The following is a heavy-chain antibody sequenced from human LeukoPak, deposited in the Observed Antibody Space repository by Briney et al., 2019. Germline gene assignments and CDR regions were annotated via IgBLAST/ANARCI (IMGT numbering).Heavy chain of an antibody. V-gene: IGHV3-23*01. CDR3: AKTMVRGVKLPNWFDP. D-gene: IGHD3-10*01. CDR2: ISGSGGST. J-gene: IGHJ5*02. Sequence: GGSLRLSCAASGFTFSSYWMHWVRQAPGKGLEWVSAISGSGGSTYYADSVKGRFTISRDNSKNTLYLQMNSLRAEDTAAYYCAKTMVRGVKLPNWFDPWGQGTLVTVSS. CDR1: GFTFSSYW.